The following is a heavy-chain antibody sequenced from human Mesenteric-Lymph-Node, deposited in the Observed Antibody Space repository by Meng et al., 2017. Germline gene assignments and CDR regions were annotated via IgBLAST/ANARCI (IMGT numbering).Heavy chain of an antibody. CDR1: GFTFSNLE. CDR3: SAQHFDY. CDR2: ISNSDDTI. J-gene: IGHJ4*02. Sequence: GESLKISRAAPGFTFSNLEMNRVRQAPGKGLEWVSYISNSDDTIYYADSVEGRFTISRDNAKNSLYLQRNSLRAEDTAVYYCSAQHFDYWGQGTLVTVSS. V-gene: IGHV3-48*03.